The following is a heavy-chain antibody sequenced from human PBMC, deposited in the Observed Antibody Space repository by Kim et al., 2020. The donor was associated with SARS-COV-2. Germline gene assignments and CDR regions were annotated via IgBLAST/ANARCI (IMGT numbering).Heavy chain of an antibody. D-gene: IGHD5-18*01. V-gene: IGHV3-30*01. J-gene: IGHJ4*02. Sequence: GESVEGRFTISRDNSKNTLYLQMNTLRAGDTAVYYCARDARTYSYGFGVGYWGQGTLVSVSS. CDR3: ARDARTYSYGFGVGY.